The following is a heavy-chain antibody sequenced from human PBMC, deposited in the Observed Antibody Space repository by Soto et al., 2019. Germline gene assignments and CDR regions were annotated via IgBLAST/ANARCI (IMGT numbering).Heavy chain of an antibody. Sequence: ASVKVSCKASGYTFTSYDINWVRQATGQGLEWMGGMNPNSGNTGYAKKFQGRVTMTRNTSISTAYMELSSLRSEDTAVYYCARGLTWLRGAFDIWGQGTMVTVS. D-gene: IGHD5-12*01. V-gene: IGHV1-8*01. CDR1: GYTFTSYD. CDR3: ARGLTWLRGAFDI. J-gene: IGHJ3*02. CDR2: MNPNSGNT.